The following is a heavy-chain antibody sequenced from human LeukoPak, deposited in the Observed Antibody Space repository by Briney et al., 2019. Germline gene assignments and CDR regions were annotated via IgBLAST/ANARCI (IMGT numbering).Heavy chain of an antibody. Sequence: ASVKVSCKASGYTFTGYYMHWVRQAPGQGLEWMGWINPNSGGTNYAQKFQGRVTMTRDTSISTAYMELSRLRSDDTAVYYCARVASARIVGATSVLRYWGQGTLVTVSS. CDR1: GYTFTGYY. CDR3: ARVASARIVGATSVLRY. D-gene: IGHD1-26*01. J-gene: IGHJ4*02. CDR2: INPNSGGT. V-gene: IGHV1-2*02.